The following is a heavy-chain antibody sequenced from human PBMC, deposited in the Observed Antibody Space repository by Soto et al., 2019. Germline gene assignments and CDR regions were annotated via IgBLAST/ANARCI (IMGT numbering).Heavy chain of an antibody. CDR2: TYHSGSS. CDR3: ARVKVEAKVSPPATGGYWYFDL. CDR1: GGTISSGGYS. Sequence: PSETLSLTCAVSGGTISSGGYSWCWIRQPPGKGLEWIRYTYHSGSSYYNPSLKSRVTLTVDRTKNPSLLNASSMTAADYGLYFCARVKVEAKVSPPATGGYWYFDLWGRGTLVTVSS. J-gene: IGHJ2*01. D-gene: IGHD4-17*01. V-gene: IGHV4-30-2*01.